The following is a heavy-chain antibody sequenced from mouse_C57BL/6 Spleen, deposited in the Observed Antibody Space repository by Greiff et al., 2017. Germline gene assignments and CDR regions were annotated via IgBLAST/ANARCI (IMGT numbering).Heavy chain of an antibody. Sequence: QVQLQQSGAELVKPGASVKLSCKASGYTFTEYTIHWVKQRSGQGLEWIGWFYPGSGSIKYNEKFKDKATLTADKSSSTVYMELSRLTSEDSAVYFCARHEWAPITTVVATMDYWGQGTSVTVSS. CDR2: FYPGSGSI. CDR1: GYTFTEYT. CDR3: ARHEWAPITTVVATMDY. D-gene: IGHD1-1*01. V-gene: IGHV1-62-2*01. J-gene: IGHJ4*01.